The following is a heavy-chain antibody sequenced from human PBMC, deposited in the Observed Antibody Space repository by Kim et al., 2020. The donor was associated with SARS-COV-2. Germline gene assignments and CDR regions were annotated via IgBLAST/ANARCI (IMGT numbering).Heavy chain of an antibody. CDR3: ARGAKLLDY. Sequence: SETLSLTCAVYGGSFSSYYWSWIRQPPGKGLEWIGEINHSGITNYNSSLKSRVTISVDTSKNQFSLKLTSMTAADTALYYCARGAKLLDYWGQGTLVTVSS. V-gene: IGHV4-34*01. D-gene: IGHD1-1*01. CDR1: GGSFSSYY. J-gene: IGHJ4*02. CDR2: INHSGIT.